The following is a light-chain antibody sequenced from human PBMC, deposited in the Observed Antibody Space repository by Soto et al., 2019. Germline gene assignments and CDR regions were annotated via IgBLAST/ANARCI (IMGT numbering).Light chain of an antibody. CDR1: SSDVGGYNY. CDR2: DVS. V-gene: IGLV2-14*01. J-gene: IGLJ2*01. CDR3: SSHTSSNTPPA. Sequence: QSALTQPASVSGSPGQSITISCTGTSSDVGGYNYVSWYQQHPGKAPKLMIYDVSNRPSGVSNRFSGSKSGNTASLTISGLQAEDEADYYCSSHTSSNTPPAFGRGTQLTVL.